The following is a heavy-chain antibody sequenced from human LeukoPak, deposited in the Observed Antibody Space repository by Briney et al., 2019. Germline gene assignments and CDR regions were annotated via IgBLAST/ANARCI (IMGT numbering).Heavy chain of an antibody. D-gene: IGHD2-2*01. CDR3: AKDRHCSSISCYRGYFDY. V-gene: IGHV3-23*01. J-gene: IGHJ4*02. CDR2: ISGSGGNT. CDR1: GFTFSSYG. Sequence: GGSLRLSCAASGFTFSSYGMHWVRQAPGKGLEWVSVISGSGGNTYYADSVKGRFTISRDNSKDTLFLQLNSLRAEDTAIYYCAKDRHCSSISCYRGYFDYWGQGTLVTVSS.